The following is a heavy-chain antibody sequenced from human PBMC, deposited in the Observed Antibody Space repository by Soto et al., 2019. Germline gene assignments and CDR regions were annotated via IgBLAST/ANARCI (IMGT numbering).Heavy chain of an antibody. D-gene: IGHD1-1*01. CDR2: IYTGGST. CDR1: GFNVSNNY. J-gene: IGHJ4*02. Sequence: PGGSLRLSCAASGFNVSNNYMTWLRQAPGKGPEWVSVIYTGGSTYYAASVKGRSSTSRDSSKNMVFLHMNSLRVEDTAVYYCARATRYFGSFDSWGQGTLVTVSS. V-gene: IGHV3-53*01. CDR3: ARATRYFGSFDS.